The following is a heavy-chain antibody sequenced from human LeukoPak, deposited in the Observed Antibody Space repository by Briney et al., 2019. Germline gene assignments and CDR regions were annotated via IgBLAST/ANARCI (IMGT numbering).Heavy chain of an antibody. D-gene: IGHD6-13*01. Sequence: GASVKVSCKASGYTFTGYYMHWVRQAPGQGLEWMGWINPNSGGTNYAQKFQGRVTMTRDTSISTAYTELSRLRSDDTAVYYCARQAAAGPTNYYYGMDVWGQGTTVTVSS. CDR1: GYTFTGYY. J-gene: IGHJ6*02. CDR3: ARQAAAGPTNYYYGMDV. V-gene: IGHV1-2*02. CDR2: INPNSGGT.